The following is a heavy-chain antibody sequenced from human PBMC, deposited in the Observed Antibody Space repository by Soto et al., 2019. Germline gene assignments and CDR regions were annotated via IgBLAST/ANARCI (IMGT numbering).Heavy chain of an antibody. CDR3: ARPQVLGSRYTGADV. J-gene: IGHJ6*02. D-gene: IGHD3-10*01. CDR2: IYPGDSDT. CDR1: GYSFTSYW. Sequence: GESLKISCKGSGYSFTSYWIGCVRQMPGKGLEWMGIIYPGDSDTIYSPSFQGQVTISVDKSTSTAYLQWSSLKASDTAIYYCARPQVLGSRYTGADVWGQGTTVTVSS. V-gene: IGHV5-51*01.